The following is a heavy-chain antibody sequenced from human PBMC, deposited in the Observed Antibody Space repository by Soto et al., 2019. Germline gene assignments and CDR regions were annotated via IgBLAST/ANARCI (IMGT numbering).Heavy chain of an antibody. V-gene: IGHV3-23*01. CDR2: IGGGHGDT. CDR1: GFTFGSYA. J-gene: IGHJ4*02. CDR3: ARDYYKYYDSSGYYRSPAY. D-gene: IGHD3-22*01. Sequence: GGSLRLSCAASGFTFGSYAINWVRQAPGKGLEWVSAIGGGHGDTYYADSVKGRFTISRDNSKNTLFLQMNSLRAEDTAVYYCARDYYKYYDSSGYYRSPAYWGQGTLVTVSS.